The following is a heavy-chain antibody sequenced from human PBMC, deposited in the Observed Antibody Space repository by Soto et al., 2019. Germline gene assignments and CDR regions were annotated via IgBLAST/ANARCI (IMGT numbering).Heavy chain of an antibody. CDR2: INSDGSST. V-gene: IGHV3-74*01. D-gene: IGHD6-25*01. Sequence: EVQLVESGGGLVQPGGSLRLSCAASGFTFSSYWMHWVRQAPGKGLVWVSRINSDGSSTSYADSVKGRFTIYRDNAKNTQYPERNNQRAENTAVYYCARDAAVRVDYYGMDVGGQGTTVTVCS. CDR1: GFTFSSYW. J-gene: IGHJ6*02. CDR3: ARDAAVRVDYYGMDV.